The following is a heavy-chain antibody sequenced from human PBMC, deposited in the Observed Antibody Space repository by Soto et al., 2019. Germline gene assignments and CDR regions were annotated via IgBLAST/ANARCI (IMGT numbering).Heavy chain of an antibody. V-gene: IGHV4-39*01. D-gene: IGHD3-22*01. Sequence: SETLSLTCTVSGDSISSSNYYWGWIRQPPGKGLEWIGSINYSGSTYHNSSPKSRVTISVDTSKNQFSLKLSSVTAADTAVYYCARHSGARSGGMIVVITRSYFDYWGQGTLVTVSS. J-gene: IGHJ4*02. CDR2: INYSGST. CDR3: ARHSGARSGGMIVVITRSYFDY. CDR1: GDSISSSNYY.